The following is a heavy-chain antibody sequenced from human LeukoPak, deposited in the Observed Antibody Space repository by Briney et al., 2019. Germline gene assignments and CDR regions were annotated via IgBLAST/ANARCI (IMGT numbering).Heavy chain of an antibody. CDR3: ARAFMYYYGSGSGLGYMDV. J-gene: IGHJ6*03. V-gene: IGHV3-30*04. Sequence: GGSLRLSCAASGFTFSSYAMHWVRQAPGKGLEGVAVISYDGSNKYYADSVKGRFTISRDNSKNTLYLQMNSLRAEDTAVYYCARAFMYYYGSGSGLGYMDVWGKGTTVTVSS. CDR2: ISYDGSNK. CDR1: GFTFSSYA. D-gene: IGHD3-10*01.